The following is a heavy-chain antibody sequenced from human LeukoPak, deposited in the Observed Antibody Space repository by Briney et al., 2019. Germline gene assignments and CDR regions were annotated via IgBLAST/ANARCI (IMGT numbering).Heavy chain of an antibody. CDR2: IYHSGST. J-gene: IGHJ3*02. CDR3: ARAVATIRSGVPSDAFDI. CDR1: GGSIGSGGYS. V-gene: IGHV4-30-2*01. Sequence: PSQTLSLTCAVSGGSIGSGGYSWSWIRQPPGKGLEWIGYIYHSGSTYYNPSLKSRVTISVDRSKNQFSLKLSSVTAADTAVYYCARAVATIRSGVPSDAFDIWGQRTMVTLSS. D-gene: IGHD5-12*01.